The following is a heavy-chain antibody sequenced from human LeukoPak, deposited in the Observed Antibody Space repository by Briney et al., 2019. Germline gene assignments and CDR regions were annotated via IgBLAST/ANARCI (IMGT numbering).Heavy chain of an antibody. CDR2: IIPIFGTA. V-gene: IGHV1-69*13. D-gene: IGHD2-2*01. CDR1: GGTFSSYA. CDR3: AKTIVVVPAASPYYYYMDV. Sequence: SVKVSCKASGGTFSSYAISWVRQAPAQGLELMGGIIPIFGTANYAQKVQGRVTITADESTSTAYMELSSLRSEDTAVYYCAKTIVVVPAASPYYYYMDVWGKGTTVTVSS. J-gene: IGHJ6*03.